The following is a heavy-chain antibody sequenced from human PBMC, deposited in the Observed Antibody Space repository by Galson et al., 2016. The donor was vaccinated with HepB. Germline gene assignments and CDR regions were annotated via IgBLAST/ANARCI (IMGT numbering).Heavy chain of an antibody. CDR2: IYHSGST. J-gene: IGHJ5*02. CDR3: VRDSQINWFYL. CDR1: GDSINSRNW. V-gene: IGHV4-4*01. Sequence: ETLSLTCVVSGDSINSRNWWSWVRQPPGMGLEWIGEIYHSGSTNYSPSLKSRVTISVDKSKNHFSLELTSVTAADTAVYFCVRDSQINWFYLWGQGTRVTVSS.